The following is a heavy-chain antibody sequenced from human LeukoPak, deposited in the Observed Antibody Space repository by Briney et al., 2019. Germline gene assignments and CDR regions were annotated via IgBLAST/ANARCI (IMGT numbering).Heavy chain of an antibody. Sequence: GASVKVSCKASGGTFSSYAISWVRQAPGQGLEWMGGIIPIFGTANYAQKFQGRVTMTRDTSTSTVYMELSSLRSEDTAVYYCVRDMLVVVIKGRYGMDVWGQGTTVTVSS. V-gene: IGHV1-69*05. CDR3: VRDMLVVVIKGRYGMDV. D-gene: IGHD3-22*01. J-gene: IGHJ6*02. CDR1: GGTFSSYA. CDR2: IIPIFGTA.